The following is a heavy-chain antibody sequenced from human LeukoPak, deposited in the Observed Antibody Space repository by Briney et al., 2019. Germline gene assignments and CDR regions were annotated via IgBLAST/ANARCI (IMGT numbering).Heavy chain of an antibody. CDR2: ISSSSSYI. J-gene: IGHJ4*02. Sequence: PGGSLRLSCAASGFTFSSYTMNWVRQAPGKGLEWVSSISSSSSYIYYADSVKGRFTISRDNSKNTLYLQMNSLRAEDTAVYYCAKDATRINSPLDYWGQGTLVTVSS. CDR1: GFTFSSYT. V-gene: IGHV3-21*04. D-gene: IGHD2/OR15-2a*01. CDR3: AKDATRINSPLDY.